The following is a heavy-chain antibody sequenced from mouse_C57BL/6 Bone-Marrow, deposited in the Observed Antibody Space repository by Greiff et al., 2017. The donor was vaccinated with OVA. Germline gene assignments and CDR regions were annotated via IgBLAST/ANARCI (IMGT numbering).Heavy chain of an antibody. V-gene: IGHV5-16*01. CDR2: INYDGSST. CDR1: GFTFSDYY. D-gene: IGHD1-1*01. J-gene: IGHJ4*01. CDR3: ARGGTVVEGDYAMDY. Sequence: EVKLVESEGGLVQPGSSMKLSCTASGFTFSDYYMAWVRQVPDKGLEWVANINYDGSSTYYLASLKSRFIISRDNAKNILYLQMSSLKSEDTATYYCARGGTVVEGDYAMDYWGQGTSVTVSS.